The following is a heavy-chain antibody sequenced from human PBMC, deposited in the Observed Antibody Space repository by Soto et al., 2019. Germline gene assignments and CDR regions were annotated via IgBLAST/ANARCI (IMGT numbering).Heavy chain of an antibody. CDR2: ISFDGTKK. D-gene: IGHD4-17*01. CDR3: AREDDYGYRYINYGLDA. J-gene: IGHJ6*02. CDR1: GFTFNIYD. V-gene: IGHV3-30-3*01. Sequence: XGSRRSTCAASGFTFNIYDLHWVRQAPGKGLEWVAVISFDGTKKCYSDSVKGRFTISRDNLKNTLYLQMNNLRVEDAALYFCAREDDYGYRYINYGLDAWGQGTTVTVSS.